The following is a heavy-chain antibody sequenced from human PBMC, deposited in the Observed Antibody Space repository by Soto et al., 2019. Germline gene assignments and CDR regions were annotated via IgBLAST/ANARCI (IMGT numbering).Heavy chain of an antibody. CDR1: GGTFSSYT. V-gene: IGHV1-69*02. D-gene: IGHD2-15*01. CDR2: TIPILGIA. J-gene: IGHJ6*03. Sequence: PRASVKVSCKASGGTFSSYTISWVRQAPGQGLEWMGRTIPILGIANYAQKFQGRVTITADKSTSTAYMELSSLRSEDTAVYYCARVLGGSVGYYYYMDVWGKGTTVTVSS. CDR3: ARVLGGSVGYYYYMDV.